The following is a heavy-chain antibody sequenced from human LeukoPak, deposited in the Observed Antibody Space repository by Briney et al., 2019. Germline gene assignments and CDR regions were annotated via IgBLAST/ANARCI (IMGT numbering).Heavy chain of an antibody. CDR1: GYTFTVYY. CDR2: INPNSGGT. J-gene: IGHJ6*03. Sequence: GASVTVSCKASGYTFTVYYMHWVRQAPGQGLEWMGGINPNSGGTNYAQKFQGRVTMTRDTSISTAYMELSRLRSDDTAVYYCARDSAGTTPYYYMDVWGKGTTVTVSS. V-gene: IGHV1-2*02. CDR3: ARDSAGTTPYYYMDV. D-gene: IGHD1-1*01.